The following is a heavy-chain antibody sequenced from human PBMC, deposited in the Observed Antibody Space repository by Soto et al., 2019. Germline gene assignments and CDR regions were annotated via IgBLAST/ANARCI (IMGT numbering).Heavy chain of an antibody. D-gene: IGHD3-10*01. CDR2: FDPEDGET. CDR1: GYTLTELS. J-gene: IGHJ6*03. V-gene: IGHV1-24*01. Sequence: QVPLVQSGAEVKKPGASVKVSCKVSGYTLTELSMHWVRQAPGKGLEWMGGFDPEDGETIYAQKFQGRVTMTEDTSTDTAYMELSSLRSEDTAVYYCATATFLSIDRFGYYYYMDVWGKGTTVTVSS. CDR3: ATATFLSIDRFGYYYYMDV.